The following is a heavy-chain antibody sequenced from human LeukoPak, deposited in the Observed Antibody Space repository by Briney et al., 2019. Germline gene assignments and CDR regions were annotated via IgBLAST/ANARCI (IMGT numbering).Heavy chain of an antibody. CDR3: ARVPAYYYDSSGYEAFDI. J-gene: IGHJ3*02. CDR2: ISSDGGKK. V-gene: IGHV3-30*04. Sequence: GSLRLSCEASGFTFNNYLIHWVRQAPGKGLEWVALISSDGGKKYYADSVKGRFTISRDNSKDTLFLQMNSLKADDTAVYYCARVPAYYYDSSGYEAFDIWGQGTMVTVSS. CDR1: GFTFNNYL. D-gene: IGHD3-22*01.